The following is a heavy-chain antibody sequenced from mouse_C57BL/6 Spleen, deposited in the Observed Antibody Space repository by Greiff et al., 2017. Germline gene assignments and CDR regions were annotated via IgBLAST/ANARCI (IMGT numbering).Heavy chain of an antibody. D-gene: IGHD1-1*01. Sequence: QVQLQQSGAELVKPGASVKISCKASGYAFSSYWMNCVKQRPGQGLEWIGHIYPGAGDTTYNGKFKGKATLTADKSSSTAYMQLSSLTSEDSAVYFCARNLYGSSSFADWGQGTMVTVSA. CDR3: ARNLYGSSSFAD. CDR2: IYPGAGDT. CDR1: GYAFSSYW. V-gene: IGHV1-80*01. J-gene: IGHJ3*01.